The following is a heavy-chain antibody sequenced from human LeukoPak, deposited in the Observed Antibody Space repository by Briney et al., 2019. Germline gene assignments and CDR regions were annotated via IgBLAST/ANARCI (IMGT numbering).Heavy chain of an antibody. V-gene: IGHV4-4*02. J-gene: IGHJ4*02. CDR2: INHSGST. Sequence: SGTLSLTCAVSGGSISSSNWWSWIRQPPGKGLEWIGEINHSGSTNYNPSLKSRVTISIDTSKNQFSLKLRSVTAADTAVYYCTRSPPPGATAYGVVDFWGQGTLVTVSS. D-gene: IGHD3-16*01. CDR3: TRSPPPGATAYGVVDF. CDR1: GGSISSSNW.